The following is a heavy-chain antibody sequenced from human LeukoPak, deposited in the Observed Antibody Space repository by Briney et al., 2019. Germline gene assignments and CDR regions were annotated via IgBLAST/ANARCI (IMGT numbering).Heavy chain of an antibody. CDR2: ILPIFGTA. Sequence: ASVKVSCKASGGTFSTYAISWVRQAPGQGLEWMGGILPIFGTANYAPAFQGRVTITADESTSTAYMELSSLRSEDTAVYYCARSFHSSGWYHDYWGQGTLVTVSS. D-gene: IGHD6-19*01. V-gene: IGHV1-69*13. CDR1: GGTFSTYA. CDR3: ARSFHSSGWYHDY. J-gene: IGHJ4*02.